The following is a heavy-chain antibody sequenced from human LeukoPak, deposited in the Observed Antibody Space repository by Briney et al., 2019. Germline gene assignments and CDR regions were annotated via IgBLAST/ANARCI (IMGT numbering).Heavy chain of an antibody. CDR1: GGSFSGYY. CDR3: ARGLIAAAVQFDY. Sequence: SETLSLTCAVYGGSFSGYYRSWIRQPPWKGLEWIGEINHSGSTNYNPSLKSRVTISVDTSKNQFSLKLSSVTAADTAVYYCARGLIAAAVQFDYWGQGTLVTVSS. D-gene: IGHD6-13*01. J-gene: IGHJ4*02. V-gene: IGHV4-34*01. CDR2: INHSGST.